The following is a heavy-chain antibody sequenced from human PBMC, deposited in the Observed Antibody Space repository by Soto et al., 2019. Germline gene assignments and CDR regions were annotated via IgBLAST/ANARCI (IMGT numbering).Heavy chain of an antibody. V-gene: IGHV3-30-3*01. CDR1: GFTFSSYA. CDR3: ARDLGSGDYERYYYYGMDV. Sequence: PGGSLRLSCAASGFTFSSYAMHLVRQAPGKGLEWVAVISYDGSNKYYADSVKGRFTISRDNSKNTLYLQMNSLRAEDTAVYYCARDLGSGDYERYYYYGMDVWGQGTTVTVSS. D-gene: IGHD4-17*01. J-gene: IGHJ6*02. CDR2: ISYDGSNK.